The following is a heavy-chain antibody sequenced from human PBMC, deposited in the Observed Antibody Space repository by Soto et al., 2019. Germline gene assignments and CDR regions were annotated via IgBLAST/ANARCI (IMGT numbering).Heavy chain of an antibody. CDR2: LSGTADST. J-gene: IGHJ4*02. Sequence: PGDSLKLCRSSSRFHFTIYAMSWFRQTPGKVLEWVSLLSGTADSTHYADSVKGRFTISRDDSKATLYLQMTGLRAEDTAVYYCAKDNGNYGSGTFAHWGPGTLVTVSS. CDR3: AKDNGNYGSGTFAH. D-gene: IGHD3-16*01. V-gene: IGHV3-23*01. CDR1: RFHFTIYA.